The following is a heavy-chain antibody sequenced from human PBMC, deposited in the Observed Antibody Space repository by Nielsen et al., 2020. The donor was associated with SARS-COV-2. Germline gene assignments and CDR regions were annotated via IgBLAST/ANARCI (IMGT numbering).Heavy chain of an antibody. J-gene: IGHJ6*02. CDR2: IKQDGSEK. Sequence: GESLKISCAASGFTFSSYWMSWVRQAPGKGLEWVANIKQDGSEKYYVDSVKGRFTISRDSAKNSLYLQMNSLRAEDTALYHCARDLGVLMVYAIDYYYGMDVWGQGTTVTVSS. V-gene: IGHV3-7*03. D-gene: IGHD2-8*01. CDR1: GFTFSSYW. CDR3: ARDLGVLMVYAIDYYYGMDV.